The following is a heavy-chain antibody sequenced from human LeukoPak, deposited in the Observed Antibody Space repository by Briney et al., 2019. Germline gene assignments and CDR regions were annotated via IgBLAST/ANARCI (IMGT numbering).Heavy chain of an antibody. CDR3: AREDSSGYLRGEDYFDY. CDR2: ISAYNGNT. Sequence: ASVKVSCKASGYTFTSYGISWVRQAPGQGLEWMGWISAYNGNTNYEQKLQGRVTMTRDPSISTAYMELSRLRSDDTAVYYCAREDSSGYLRGEDYFDYWGQGTLVTVSS. D-gene: IGHD3-22*01. J-gene: IGHJ4*02. CDR1: GYTFTSYG. V-gene: IGHV1-18*01.